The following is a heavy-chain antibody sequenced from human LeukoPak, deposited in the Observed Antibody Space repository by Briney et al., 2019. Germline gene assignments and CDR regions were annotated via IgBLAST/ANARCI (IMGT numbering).Heavy chain of an antibody. CDR3: ARARNYCSGGSCYYFDY. CDR2: INPNSGGT. D-gene: IGHD2-15*01. V-gene: IGHV1-2*06. Sequence: ASVKVSCKASGYTFTSYAMHWVRQAPGQGLEWMGRINPNSGGTNYAQKFQGRVTMTRDTSINTAYMELSRLRSDDTAVYYCARARNYCSGGSCYYFDYWGQGTLVTVSS. CDR1: GYTFTSYA. J-gene: IGHJ4*02.